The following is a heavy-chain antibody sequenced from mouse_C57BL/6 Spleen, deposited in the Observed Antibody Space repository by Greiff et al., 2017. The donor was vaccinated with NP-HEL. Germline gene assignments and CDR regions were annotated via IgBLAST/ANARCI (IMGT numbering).Heavy chain of an antibody. Sequence: QVQLQQSGAELAKPGASVKLSCKASGYTFTSYWMHWVKQRPGQGLEWIGYINPSSGYTKYNQKFKDKATLTADKSSSTAYMQLSSLTYEDSAVYYCARLDYDDAAPFAYWGQGTLVTVSA. V-gene: IGHV1-7*01. J-gene: IGHJ3*01. D-gene: IGHD2-4*01. CDR1: GYTFTSYW. CDR2: INPSSGYT. CDR3: ARLDYDDAAPFAY.